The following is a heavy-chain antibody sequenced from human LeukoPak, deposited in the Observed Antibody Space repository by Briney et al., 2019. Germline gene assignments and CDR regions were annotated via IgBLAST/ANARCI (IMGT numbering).Heavy chain of an antibody. J-gene: IGHJ4*02. CDR3: ARGRRSDSSGPPYFDY. V-gene: IGHV3-7*01. CDR1: GFTFSSYW. D-gene: IGHD6-19*01. Sequence: GGSLRLSCAASGFTFSSYWKSWVRQAPGKGLEWVANKQQDGSEKYYGDSVKGRFTISRDNAKHSLYLQMNSLRAEDTAVDYCARGRRSDSSGPPYFDYWGQGTLVTVSS. CDR2: KQQDGSEK.